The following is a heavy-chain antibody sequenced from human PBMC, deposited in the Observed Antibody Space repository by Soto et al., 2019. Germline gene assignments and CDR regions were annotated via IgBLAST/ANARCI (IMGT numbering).Heavy chain of an antibody. J-gene: IGHJ6*02. CDR3: ARDEMATMGVYYGMDV. D-gene: IGHD5-12*01. Sequence: GGSLRLSCAASGFTFSSYGMHWVRQAPGKGLEWVAVIWYDGSNKYYADSVKGRFTISRDNSKNTLYLQMNSLRAEDTAVYYCARDEMATMGVYYGMDVWGQGTTVTVSS. CDR1: GFTFSSYG. CDR2: IWYDGSNK. V-gene: IGHV3-33*01.